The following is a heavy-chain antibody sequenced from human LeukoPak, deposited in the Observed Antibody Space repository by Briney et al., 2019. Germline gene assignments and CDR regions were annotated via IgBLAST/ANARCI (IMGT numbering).Heavy chain of an antibody. CDR3: ARDSPYYYGSGSSHPWGY. CDR1: GFTFSSYS. Sequence: GGSLRLSCAASGFTFSSYSMNWVGQAPGKGLEWVAYISSSSSTIYYADSVKGRFTISRDNAKNSLYLQMNSLRAEDTAVYYCARDSPYYYGSGSSHPWGYWGQGTLVTVSS. J-gene: IGHJ4*02. V-gene: IGHV3-48*01. D-gene: IGHD3-10*01. CDR2: ISSSSSTI.